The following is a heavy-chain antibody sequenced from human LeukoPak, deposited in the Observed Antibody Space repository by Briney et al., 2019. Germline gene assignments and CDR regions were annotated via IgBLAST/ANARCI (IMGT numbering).Heavy chain of an antibody. J-gene: IGHJ6*02. D-gene: IGHD2-15*01. CDR2: TYYRSKWYN. V-gene: IGHV6-1*01. CDR3: AREKVVIAATHFYGMDV. Sequence: SQTLSLTCAISGDRVSTNNAAWSWIRQSPSRGLERLGRTYYRSKWYNYYAGSVKSRIIFNPDTSKNQFSLQPNSVTPEDTAVYYCAREKVVIAATHFYGMDVWGQGTTVTVSS. CDR1: GDRVSTNNAA.